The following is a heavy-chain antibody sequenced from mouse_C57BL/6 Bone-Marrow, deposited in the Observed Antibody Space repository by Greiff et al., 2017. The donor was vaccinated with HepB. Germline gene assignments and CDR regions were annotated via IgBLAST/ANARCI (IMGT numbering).Heavy chain of an antibody. J-gene: IGHJ4*01. Sequence: VQLQQPGAELVRPGSSVKLSCKASGYTFTSYWMDWVKQRPGQGLEWIGNIYPSDSETHYNQKFKDKATLTVDKSSSTAYVQLSSLTSEDSAVYYCALKGAMDYWGQGTSVTVSS. CDR3: ALKGAMDY. V-gene: IGHV1-61*01. D-gene: IGHD1-3*01. CDR2: IYPSDSET. CDR1: GYTFTSYW.